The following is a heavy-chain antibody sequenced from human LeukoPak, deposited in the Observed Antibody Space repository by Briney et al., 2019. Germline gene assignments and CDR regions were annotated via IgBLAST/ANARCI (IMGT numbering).Heavy chain of an antibody. J-gene: IGHJ3*02. V-gene: IGHV4-39*07. D-gene: IGHD2-21*02. Sequence: SETLSLTCTVSGGSISSSSYYWGWIRQPPGKGLEWIGSIYYSGSTYYNPSLKSRVTISVDTSKNQFSLKLSSVTAADTAVYYCARSPAYCGGDCSASDAFDIWGQGTMVTVSS. CDR3: ARSPAYCGGDCSASDAFDI. CDR2: IYYSGST. CDR1: GGSISSSSYY.